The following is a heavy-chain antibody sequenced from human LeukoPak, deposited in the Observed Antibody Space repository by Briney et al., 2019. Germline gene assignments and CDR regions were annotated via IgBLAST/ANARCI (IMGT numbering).Heavy chain of an antibody. CDR2: ISSSSSTI. CDR1: GFTFSSYS. Sequence: PGGSLRLSCAASGFTFSSYSMNWVRQAPGKGLEWVSYISSSSSTIYYADSVKGRFTISRDNAKNSLYLQMNSLRAEDTAVYYCARDHGVGAVDYWGQGTLVTVSS. J-gene: IGHJ4*02. D-gene: IGHD1-26*01. V-gene: IGHV3-48*01. CDR3: ARDHGVGAVDY.